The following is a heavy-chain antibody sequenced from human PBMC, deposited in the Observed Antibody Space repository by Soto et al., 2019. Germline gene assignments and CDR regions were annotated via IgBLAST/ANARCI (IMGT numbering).Heavy chain of an antibody. J-gene: IGHJ4*02. CDR2: INHSGST. CDR3: ARGGLNLAYY. CDR1: GGSFSGYY. Sequence: QVQLQQWGAGLLKPSETLSLTCAVYGGSFSGYYWSWIRQPPGKGLEWIGEINHSGSTNYNQSLKSRVTISVDTSKNQFSLKLSSVTAADTAVYYCARGGLNLAYYWGQGTLVTVSS. D-gene: IGHD5-12*01. V-gene: IGHV4-34*01.